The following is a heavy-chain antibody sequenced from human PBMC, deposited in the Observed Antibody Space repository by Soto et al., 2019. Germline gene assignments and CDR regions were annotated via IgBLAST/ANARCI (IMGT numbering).Heavy chain of an antibody. CDR1: GGSISSGDYY. V-gene: IGHV4-30-4*01. Sequence: PSETLSLTCTVSGGSISSGDYYWSWIRQPPGKGLEWIGYIYYSGSTYYNPCLKGRVTISVDTSKNQFSLKLSSVTAADTAVYYCAREETLNPRRIYDPWGQGTLVTVSS. CDR3: AREETLNPRRIYDP. J-gene: IGHJ5*02. CDR2: IYYSGST.